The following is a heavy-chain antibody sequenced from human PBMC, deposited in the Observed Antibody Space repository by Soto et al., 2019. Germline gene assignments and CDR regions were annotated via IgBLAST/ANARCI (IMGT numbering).Heavy chain of an antibody. J-gene: IGHJ4*02. Sequence: ASVKVSCKVSGYTLTELSMHWVRQAPGKGLEWMGGFDPEDGETIYAQKFQGRVTMTTDTSTSTAYMELSSLRSDDTAVYYCASPGYCSGGSCYTWVYWGQGTLVTVSS. CDR1: GYTLTELS. D-gene: IGHD2-15*01. CDR3: ASPGYCSGGSCYTWVY. CDR2: FDPEDGET. V-gene: IGHV1-24*01.